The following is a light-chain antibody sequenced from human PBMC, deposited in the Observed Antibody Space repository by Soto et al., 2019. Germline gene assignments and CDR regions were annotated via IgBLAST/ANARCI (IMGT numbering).Light chain of an antibody. Sequence: DIQMTQSPSSLSASVGDRVSITSRAGQSVNRFLNWYQQKPGKAPKLLIYGASSLQSGVPPRFSGSGSGTDFTLTISSLQPEDFATYYCQQSYSSPQTFGQGTKVEIK. V-gene: IGKV1-39*01. CDR3: QQSYSSPQT. CDR2: GAS. CDR1: QSVNRF. J-gene: IGKJ1*01.